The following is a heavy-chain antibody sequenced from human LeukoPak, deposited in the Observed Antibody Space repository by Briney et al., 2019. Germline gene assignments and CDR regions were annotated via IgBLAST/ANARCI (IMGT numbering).Heavy chain of an antibody. D-gene: IGHD3-10*01. Sequence: SGGSLRLSCAASGFTFSSYAMSWVRQAPGKGLEGVSAISGSGGSTYYAYSVKGRFTIYRDNPKTTLYLKMNRLRAEDTAVYYCAKTYYYGSGSYTKGKSFDYWGQGTLVTVSS. V-gene: IGHV3-23*01. CDR1: GFTFSSYA. CDR2: ISGSGGST. J-gene: IGHJ4*02. CDR3: AKTYYYGSGSYTKGKSFDY.